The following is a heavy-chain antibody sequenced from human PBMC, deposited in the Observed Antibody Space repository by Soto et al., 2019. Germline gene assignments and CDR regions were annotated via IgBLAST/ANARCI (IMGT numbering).Heavy chain of an antibody. CDR1: GGTFSSYA. CDR3: AREWPVYGDTAMVNLFDY. V-gene: IGHV1-69*13. CDR2: IIPIFGTA. D-gene: IGHD5-18*01. J-gene: IGHJ4*02. Sequence: GASVKVSCKASGGTFSSYAISWVRQAPGQGLEWMGGIIPIFGTANYAQKFQGRVTITADESTSTAYMELSSLRSEDTAVYYCAREWPVYGDTAMVNLFDYWGQGTLVTVSS.